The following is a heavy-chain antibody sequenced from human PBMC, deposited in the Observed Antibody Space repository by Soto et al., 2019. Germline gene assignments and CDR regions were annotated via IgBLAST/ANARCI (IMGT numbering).Heavy chain of an antibody. J-gene: IGHJ4*02. V-gene: IGHV4-59*01. CDR3: ARYRREAVAGYTLDY. CDR1: GGSISSNY. D-gene: IGHD6-13*01. Sequence: LCLTCTVSGGSISSNYWTWIRQPPGKGLEWIGYVYNSGSTNYNPSLKSRVTISEDTSRSQFSLKVNSMTAADTAVYYCARYRREAVAGYTLDYWGQGILVTAPQ. CDR2: VYNSGST.